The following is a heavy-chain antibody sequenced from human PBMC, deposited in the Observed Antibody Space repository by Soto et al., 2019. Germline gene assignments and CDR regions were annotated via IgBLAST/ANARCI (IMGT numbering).Heavy chain of an antibody. CDR1: GFTVSSNY. J-gene: IGHJ4*02. D-gene: IGHD3-10*01. CDR3: AREDYYGSGSYYYFDY. CDR2: IYSGGST. Sequence: VQLVESGGGLVQPGGSLRLSCAASGFTVSSNYMSWVRQAPGKGLEWVSVIYSGGSTYYADSVKGRFTISRDNSKNTLYLQMNSLRAEDTAVYYCAREDYYGSGSYYYFDYWGQGTLVTVSS. V-gene: IGHV3-66*01.